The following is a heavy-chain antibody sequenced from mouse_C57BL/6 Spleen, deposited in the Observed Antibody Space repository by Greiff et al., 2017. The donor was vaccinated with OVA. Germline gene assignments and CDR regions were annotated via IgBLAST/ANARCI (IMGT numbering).Heavy chain of an antibody. CDR1: GYTFTSYW. J-gene: IGHJ2*01. D-gene: IGHD2-4*01. CDR3: ARSSGYDYFYYFDY. CDR2: IHPNSGST. Sequence: VQLQQPGAELVKPGASVTLSCKASGYTFTSYWMHWVKQRPGQGLEWIGMIHPNSGSTNYNKKFKSKATLPVDNSSSTAYMQLSSLTSEDSAVYYCARSSGYDYFYYFDYWGQGTTLTVSS. V-gene: IGHV1-64*01.